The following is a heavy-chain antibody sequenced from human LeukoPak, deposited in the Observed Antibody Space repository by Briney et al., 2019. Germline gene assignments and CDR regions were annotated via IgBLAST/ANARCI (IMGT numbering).Heavy chain of an antibody. Sequence: GGSLRLSCAASGFTFSSYSMNWVRQAPGKGLEWVSYTSSSSSTIYSADSVKGRFTISRDNAKNSLYLQMNSLRAEDTAVYYCAAGAPFDYWGQGTLVTVSS. CDR1: GFTFSSYS. CDR2: TSSSSSTI. D-gene: IGHD3-10*01. CDR3: AAGAPFDY. V-gene: IGHV3-48*04. J-gene: IGHJ4*02.